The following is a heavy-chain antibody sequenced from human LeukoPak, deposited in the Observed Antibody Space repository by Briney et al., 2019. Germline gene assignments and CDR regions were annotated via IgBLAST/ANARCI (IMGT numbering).Heavy chain of an antibody. CDR3: ARAGYCSGGSCYPSFDYYYYYMDV. Sequence: SETLSLTCTVSGGSISSGDYYWIWIRQPPGKGLEWLGYIYYSGTTYYNPSLKSRVTISVDTSKNQCSLKLSSVTAADTAVYYCARAGYCSGGSCYPSFDYYYYYMDVWGKGTTVTVSS. V-gene: IGHV4-30-4*08. CDR1: GGSISSGDYY. D-gene: IGHD2-15*01. CDR2: IYYSGTT. J-gene: IGHJ6*03.